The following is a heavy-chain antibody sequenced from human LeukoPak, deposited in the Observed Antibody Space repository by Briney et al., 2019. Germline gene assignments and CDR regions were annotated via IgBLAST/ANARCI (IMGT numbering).Heavy chain of an antibody. V-gene: IGHV4-59*01. D-gene: IGHD6-19*01. CDR2: IYYSGST. Sequence: SSETLSLTCTVSGGSISSYYWSWIRQPPGKGLEWIGYIYYSGSTNYNPSLKSRVTISVDTSKNQFSLKLSSVTAADTAVYYCARDTPVAGSALRGQGTMVTVSS. J-gene: IGHJ3*01. CDR3: ARDTPVAGSAL. CDR1: GGSISSYY.